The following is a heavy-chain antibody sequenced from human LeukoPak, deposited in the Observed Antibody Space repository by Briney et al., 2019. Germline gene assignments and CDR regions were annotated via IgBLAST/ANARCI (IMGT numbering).Heavy chain of an antibody. V-gene: IGHV3-7*03. Sequence: GRSLRLSCAASGFTFSSYAMHWVRQAPGKGLEWVANMKPDGSEKYYVDSVKGRFTISRDNAKNSLYLQMNSLKTEDTAVYYCTTDFYYMDVWGKGTTVTISS. J-gene: IGHJ6*03. CDR3: TTDFYYMDV. CDR1: GFTFSSYA. CDR2: MKPDGSEK.